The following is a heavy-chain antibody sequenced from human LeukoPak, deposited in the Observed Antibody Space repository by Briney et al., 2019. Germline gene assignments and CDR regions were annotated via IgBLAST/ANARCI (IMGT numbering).Heavy chain of an antibody. J-gene: IGHJ5*02. CDR2: IWPDGSDT. CDR3: GRWGVNAGLDR. D-gene: IGHD3-10*01. V-gene: IGHV3-7*01. Sequence: PGGSLRLSCAASGFTFSDYWMAWVRQAPGKGLEWVANIWPDGSDTYHVDSVRGRFTISRDNAQNSLNLQMNRLGAEGSAVYYCGRWGVNAGLDRWGQGTLVTVSS. CDR1: GFTFSDYW.